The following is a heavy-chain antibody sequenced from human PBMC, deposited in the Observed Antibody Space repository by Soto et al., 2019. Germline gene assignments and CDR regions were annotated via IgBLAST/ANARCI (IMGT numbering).Heavy chain of an antibody. V-gene: IGHV3-23*01. Sequence: GGSLRLSCTTSGFTFDNFAMSWVRQAPGRGLEWVSAISGGGGGKYYADSVKGRFIIARDNSRNTVYLEVNGLRTEDTAVYYCAKDVHYDSSGGLDYWGQGTLVTVSS. CDR2: ISGGGGGK. D-gene: IGHD3-22*01. J-gene: IGHJ4*02. CDR1: GFTFDNFA. CDR3: AKDVHYDSSGGLDY.